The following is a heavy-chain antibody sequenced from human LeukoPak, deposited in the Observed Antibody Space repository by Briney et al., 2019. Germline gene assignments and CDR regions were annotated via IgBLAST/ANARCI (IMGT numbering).Heavy chain of an antibody. CDR3: TIGQYCTNGVYTLRRHYYYYYLDF. J-gene: IGHJ6*03. CDR2: ISWNSCSR. Sequence: GGSLRLSCAASGFTFDDYGMHWVRQAPGKGLEWVLGISWNSCSRGYADTVKSPITIARDNTKNSLYLKMSSLSAEDTSLYYSTIGQYCTNGVYTLRRHYYYYYLDFWGKGNTVIVSS. CDR1: GFTFDDYG. V-gene: IGHV3-9*01. D-gene: IGHD2-8*01.